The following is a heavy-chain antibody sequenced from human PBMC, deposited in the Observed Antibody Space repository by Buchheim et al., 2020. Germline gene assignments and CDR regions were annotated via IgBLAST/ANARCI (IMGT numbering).Heavy chain of an antibody. CDR2: IKQDGSDK. D-gene: IGHD3-22*01. CDR3: ARGYYDSSGSQYYFDY. V-gene: IGHV3-7*01. CDR1: GFTFSSYW. Sequence: ELQLVESGGGLVQPGGSLRLSCAASGFTFSSYWMSWVRQAPGKGLQWVANIKQDGSDKNYVDSVKGRFTISRDNAKKSLYVQMNSLRAEDTAVYYCARGYYDSSGSQYYFDYWGQGT. J-gene: IGHJ4*02.